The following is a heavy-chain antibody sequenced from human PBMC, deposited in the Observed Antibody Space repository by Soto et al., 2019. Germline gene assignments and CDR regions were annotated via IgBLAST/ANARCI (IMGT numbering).Heavy chain of an antibody. J-gene: IGHJ5*02. CDR1: GFTFDDYA. D-gene: IGHD6-13*01. CDR2: ISWSGTNI. CDR3: AKGGSAALISAAGTGNWFDP. Sequence: EVHLVESGGGLVQPGRSLKLSCVASGFTFDDYAMYWVRQAPGKGPEWVSGISWSGTNIAYADAVKGRFTISRDNAKNTLYLQINSLRADDTALYYCAKGGSAALISAAGTGNWFDPWGQVSLVTVSS. V-gene: IGHV3-9*01.